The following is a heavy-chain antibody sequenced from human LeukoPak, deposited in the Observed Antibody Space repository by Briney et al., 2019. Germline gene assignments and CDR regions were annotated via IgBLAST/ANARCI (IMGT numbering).Heavy chain of an antibody. D-gene: IGHD4-23*01. CDR1: GGSISSSSYY. CDR3: ARDGVVSVVTNGGNWFDP. V-gene: IGHV4-39*02. J-gene: IGHJ5*02. CDR2: IYYSGST. Sequence: SETLSLTCTVSGGSISSSSYYWGWIRQPPGKGLEWIGSIYYSGSTYYNPSLKSRVTISVDTSKNQFSLQLNSVTPEDTAVYYCARDGVVSVVTNGGNWFDPWGQGTLVTVSS.